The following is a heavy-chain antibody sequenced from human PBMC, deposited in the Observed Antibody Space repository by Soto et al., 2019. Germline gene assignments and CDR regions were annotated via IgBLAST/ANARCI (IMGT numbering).Heavy chain of an antibody. Sequence: EVQLVESGGGLVQPGESLKLSCAASGFTFSGSSMHWVRQASGKGLEWVGRMRSKANSYATAYAASVKGRFTISRDDSKITAYLQMNSLKTEDTAVYYCLIPQWEVSHFDYWGQGTLVTVSS. CDR2: MRSKANSYAT. CDR1: GFTFSGSS. V-gene: IGHV3-73*01. D-gene: IGHD1-26*01. J-gene: IGHJ4*02. CDR3: LIPQWEVSHFDY.